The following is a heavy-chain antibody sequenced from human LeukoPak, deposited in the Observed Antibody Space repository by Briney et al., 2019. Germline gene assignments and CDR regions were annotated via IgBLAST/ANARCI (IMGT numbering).Heavy chain of an antibody. CDR1: GFSLIAYS. CDR3: ARVYGFGLRCMDV. D-gene: IGHD2-2*02. V-gene: IGHV3-48*02. CDR2: ISSGSDTI. J-gene: IGHJ6*02. Sequence: GGSLRLSCAASGFSLIAYSMNWVRQTPGKGLEWVSYISSGSDTIYNADSVKGRFTISRDNGKNSLYLQMSSLRDEDTAVYYCARVYGFGLRCMDVWGQGTTVTVSS.